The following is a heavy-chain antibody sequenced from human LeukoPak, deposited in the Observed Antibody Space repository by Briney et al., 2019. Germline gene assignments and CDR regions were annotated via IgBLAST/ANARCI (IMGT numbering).Heavy chain of an antibody. CDR2: TNINSGGT. V-gene: IGHV1-2*02. D-gene: IGHD3-3*01. Sequence: ASGRLSCKASGYTXTGYYMPWGRQAPGQGLEWMGWTNINSGGTNYAQKYPGRVTMTRDTSISKASLELSRLRSADTAMSYCTRVYYDLWSGSSRAHGFDYWGQGTLVTVSS. CDR3: TRVYYDLWSGSSRAHGFDY. CDR1: GYTXTGYY. J-gene: IGHJ4*02.